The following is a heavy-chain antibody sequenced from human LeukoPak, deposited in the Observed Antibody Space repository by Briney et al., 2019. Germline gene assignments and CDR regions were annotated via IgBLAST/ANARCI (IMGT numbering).Heavy chain of an antibody. J-gene: IGHJ3*02. CDR2: IYTSGST. D-gene: IGHD5-24*01. V-gene: IGHV4-61*02. CDR1: GGSISSGSYY. Sequence: SETLSLTCTVPGGSISSGSYYWSWIRQPAGKGLEWIGRIYTSGSTNYNPSLKSRVTISVDTSKNQFSLKLSSVTAADTAVYYCARDSRRDGYNLYAFDIWGQGTMVTVSS. CDR3: ARDSRRDGYNLYAFDI.